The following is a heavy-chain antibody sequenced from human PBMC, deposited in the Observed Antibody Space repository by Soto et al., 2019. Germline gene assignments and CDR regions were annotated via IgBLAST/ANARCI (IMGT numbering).Heavy chain of an antibody. V-gene: IGHV3-7*03. CDR2: IKQDGSEK. D-gene: IGHD1-26*01. J-gene: IGHJ4*02. Sequence: QTGGSLRLSCAASGFTFSIYWMSWVRQAPGKGLEWVANIKQDGSEKYYVDSVKGRFTISRDNAKNSLYLQMNSLRAEDTAVYYCARDRGIGAYWGQGTLVTVSS. CDR3: ARDRGIGAY. CDR1: GFTFSIYW.